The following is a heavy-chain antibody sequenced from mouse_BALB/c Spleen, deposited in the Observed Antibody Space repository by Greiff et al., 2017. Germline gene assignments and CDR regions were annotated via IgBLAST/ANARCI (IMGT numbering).Heavy chain of an antibody. CDR1: GFTFTDYY. J-gene: IGHJ3*01. CDR3: ARDIGGCAY. V-gene: IGHV7-3*02. CDR2: IRNKANGYTT. Sequence: EVKLVESGGGLVQPGGSLRLSCATSGFTFTDYYMSWVRQPPGKALEWLGFIRNKANGYTTEYSASVKGRFTISRDNSQSILYLQMNTLRAEDSATYYCARDIGGCAYWGQGTLVTVSA.